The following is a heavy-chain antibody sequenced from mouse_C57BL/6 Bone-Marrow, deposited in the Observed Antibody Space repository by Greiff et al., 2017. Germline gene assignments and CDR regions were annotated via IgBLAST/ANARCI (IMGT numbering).Heavy chain of an antibody. V-gene: IGHV1-69*01. D-gene: IGHD2-3*01. CDR3: ARSGDGYPYAMDY. CDR1: GYTFTSYW. Sequence: QVQLQQPGAELVMPGASVKLSCKASGYTFTSYWMHWVKQRPGQGLEWIGEIDPSDSYTNYNQKFKGKSTLTVDKSSSTAYMQLSSLTSEDSAVYYCARSGDGYPYAMDYWGQGTPVTVSS. J-gene: IGHJ4*01. CDR2: IDPSDSYT.